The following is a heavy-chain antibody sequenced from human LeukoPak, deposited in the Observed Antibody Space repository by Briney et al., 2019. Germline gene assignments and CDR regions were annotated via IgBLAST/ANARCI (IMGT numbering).Heavy chain of an antibody. CDR1: GGSISSSSYY. Sequence: SETLSLTCIVSGGSISSSSYYWSWIRQPAGKGLEWIGRMYTSGSTNYDPSLKSRVTMSVDTSKNQFSLKLSSVTAADTAVYYCAREVSSSWSGYYFYYMDVWGKGTTVTVSS. CDR2: MYTSGST. CDR3: AREVSSSWSGYYFYYMDV. V-gene: IGHV4-61*02. J-gene: IGHJ6*03. D-gene: IGHD6-13*01.